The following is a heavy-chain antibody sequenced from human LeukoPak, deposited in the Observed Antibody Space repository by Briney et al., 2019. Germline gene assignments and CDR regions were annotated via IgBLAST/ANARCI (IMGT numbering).Heavy chain of an antibody. CDR2: IYYSGST. J-gene: IGHJ5*02. Sequence: TSETLSLTCTVSGGSISSGGYSWSWIRQHPGKGLEWIGYIYYSGSTYYNPSLKSRVTISVGTSKNQFSLKLSSVTAADTAVYYCARRLYDSSGYYTRIWFDPWGQGTLVTVSS. V-gene: IGHV4-31*03. CDR3: ARRLYDSSGYYTRIWFDP. CDR1: GGSISSGGYS. D-gene: IGHD3-22*01.